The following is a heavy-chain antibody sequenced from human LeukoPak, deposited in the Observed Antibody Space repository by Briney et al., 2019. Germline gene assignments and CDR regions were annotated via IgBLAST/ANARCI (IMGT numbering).Heavy chain of an antibody. CDR1: EFTFSTYA. D-gene: IGHD3-10*01. V-gene: IGHV3-23*01. CDR3: AKDIPTYYYGSGSYYPAHQPLDY. Sequence: PGGSLRLSCAASEFTFSTYAMSWVRQAPGKGLEWVSAISGSDGSTWYADSVRGRFTISRDTSKNTVFLQMNSLRADDTAVYYCAKDIPTYYYGSGSYYPAHQPLDYWGQGTLVTVSS. CDR2: ISGSDGST. J-gene: IGHJ4*02.